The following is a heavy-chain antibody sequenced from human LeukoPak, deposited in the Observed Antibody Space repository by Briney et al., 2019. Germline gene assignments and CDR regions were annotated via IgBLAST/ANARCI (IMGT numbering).Heavy chain of an antibody. CDR2: ISSSGSTI. CDR1: GFTFGDYY. J-gene: IGHJ4*02. V-gene: IGHV3-11*04. D-gene: IGHD3-10*01. Sequence: GGSLRLSCAASGFTFGDYYMSWIRQAPGKGLEWVSYISSSGSTIYYADSVKGRFTISRDNAKNSLYLQMSSLRAEDTAVYFCAGRYYYGSGGPPGFWGQGTLVTVSS. CDR3: AGRYYYGSGGPPGF.